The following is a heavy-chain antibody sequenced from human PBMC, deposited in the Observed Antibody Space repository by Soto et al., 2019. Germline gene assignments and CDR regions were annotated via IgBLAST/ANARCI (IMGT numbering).Heavy chain of an antibody. V-gene: IGHV5-10-1*01. D-gene: IGHD3-3*02. CDR2: IDPSNSYT. J-gene: IGHJ4*02. Sequence: PGESLKISCKGSGYGFTSYWISWVRQMPGKGLEWMGRIDPSNSYTHYSPSFHGHVTISADNSISTAYLQWSNLRASGTAIYYCAFLDASLDFDFWGQGTLVTVSS. CDR1: GYGFTSYW. CDR3: AFLDASLDFDF.